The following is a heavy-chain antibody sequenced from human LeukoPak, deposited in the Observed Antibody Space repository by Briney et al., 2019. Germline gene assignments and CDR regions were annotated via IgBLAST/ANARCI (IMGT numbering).Heavy chain of an antibody. Sequence: ASVKVSCKTSGYTFTGYYLHWERQAPGQGLEWMGWINPNSGGTYYAQKFQGRVTMTRDTSIRTAFMDLSRLRSDDTAVYYCAKGHSDYGTGFDQWGQGTLVTVSS. CDR2: INPNSGGT. D-gene: IGHD4-17*01. CDR3: AKGHSDYGTGFDQ. V-gene: IGHV1-2*02. CDR1: GYTFTGYY. J-gene: IGHJ4*02.